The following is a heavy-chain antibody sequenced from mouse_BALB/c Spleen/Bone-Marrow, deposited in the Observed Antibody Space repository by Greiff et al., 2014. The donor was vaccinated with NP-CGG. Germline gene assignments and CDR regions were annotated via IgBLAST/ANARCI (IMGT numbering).Heavy chain of an antibody. V-gene: IGHV1-69*02. D-gene: IGHD2-1*01. CDR1: GYTFTSYW. J-gene: IGHJ3*01. CDR3: ARTYYGNYAWFAY. Sequence: VQLQQSGAELVNPGAPVKLSCKASGYTFTSYWMNWVKQRPGRGLEWIGRIDPSDSETHYNQKFKDKATLTVDKSSSTAYIQLSSLTSEDSAVYYCARTYYGNYAWFAYWGQGTLVTVSA. CDR2: IDPSDSET.